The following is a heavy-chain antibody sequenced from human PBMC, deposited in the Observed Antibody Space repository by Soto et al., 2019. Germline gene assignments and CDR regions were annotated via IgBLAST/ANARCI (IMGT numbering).Heavy chain of an antibody. D-gene: IGHD6-19*01. CDR1: GFTFSTYA. V-gene: IGHV3-30-3*01. CDR3: AKAVGGWDSCWCLDF. CDR2: TSYDGSDK. J-gene: IGHJ4*02. Sequence: QVQLVESGGGVVQPGRSLRLSCAASGFTFSTYALHWVRQAPGKGLEWVAVTSYDGSDKYYTDSVKGRFTISRDNSQNTLYRHMNSLRPDDTAVYYCAKAVGGWDSCWCLDFWGQGTLVTVSS.